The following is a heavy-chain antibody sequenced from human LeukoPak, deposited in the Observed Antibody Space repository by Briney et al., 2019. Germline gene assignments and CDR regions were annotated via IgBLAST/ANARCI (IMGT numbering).Heavy chain of an antibody. Sequence: GGSLRLSCAASGFTFSGSAMHWVRQASGKGLDGVGRIRSKANSYATAYAASVKGRFTISRDDSKNTAYLQMNSLKTEDTAVYYCTRHGSGSYSFDYWGQGTLVTVSS. CDR3: TRHGSGSYSFDY. CDR1: GFTFSGSA. CDR2: IRSKANSYAT. V-gene: IGHV3-73*01. D-gene: IGHD1-26*01. J-gene: IGHJ4*02.